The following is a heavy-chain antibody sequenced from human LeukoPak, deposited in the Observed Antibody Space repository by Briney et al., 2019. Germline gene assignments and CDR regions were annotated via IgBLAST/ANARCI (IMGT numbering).Heavy chain of an antibody. D-gene: IGHD4-17*01. CDR2: ISGSGGST. CDR1: GFTFSSYA. V-gene: IGHV3-23*01. Sequence: GGSLRLSCAASGFTFSSYAMSWVRQAPGKGLEWVSAISGSGGSTYYADSVKGRFTISRDNSKNTLYLQMNSLRAEDAAVYYCAKLAGSTVTLQWNYWGQGTLVTVSS. J-gene: IGHJ4*02. CDR3: AKLAGSTVTLQWNY.